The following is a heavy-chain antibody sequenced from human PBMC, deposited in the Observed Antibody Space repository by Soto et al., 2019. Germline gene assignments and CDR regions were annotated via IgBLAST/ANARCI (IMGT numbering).Heavy chain of an antibody. J-gene: IGHJ4*02. CDR3: AKDRGFSNTNCYKSELEY. CDR2: VSDSGGST. Sequence: VGSLRLSCAASVFTFTNFAMNCVRHSPGKWLEWVSRVSDSGGSTYYADFVKGRFTISRDNSKNTLYLQMNSLRAEDTAVYYCAKDRGFSNTNCYKSELEYWGEGASGTVSS. D-gene: IGHD2-2*01. CDR1: VFTFTNFA. V-gene: IGHV3-23*01.